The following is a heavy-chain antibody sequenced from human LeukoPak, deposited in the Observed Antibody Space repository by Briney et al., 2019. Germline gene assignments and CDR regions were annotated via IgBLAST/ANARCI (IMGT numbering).Heavy chain of an antibody. D-gene: IGHD5-18*01. CDR1: GDSINSGGYY. J-gene: IGHJ4*02. CDR2: IYYSGST. CDR3: ARVKTAPKYYFDY. V-gene: IGHV4-31*03. Sequence: SETLSLTCTVSGDSINSGGYYWSWIRQHPGKGLEWIGHIYYSGSTYYNPSLKSRITISVDTSKSHFSLKLSSVTAADTAVYYCARVKTAPKYYFDYWGQGTLVTVSS.